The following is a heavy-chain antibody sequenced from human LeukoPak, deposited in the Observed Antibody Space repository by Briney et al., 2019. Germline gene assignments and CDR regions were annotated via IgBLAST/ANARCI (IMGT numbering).Heavy chain of an antibody. D-gene: IGHD2-15*01. Sequence: SSETLSLTCTVSGGSISSYYWSWIRQPPGKGLEWIGYIYYSGRTNYNPSLKSRVTMSVDTSNNQFSLKLSSVTAADTAVYYCARYFCSGGNCGGFDYWGQGTLVTVSS. CDR2: IYYSGRT. V-gene: IGHV4-59*01. CDR3: ARYFCSGGNCGGFDY. J-gene: IGHJ4*02. CDR1: GGSISSYY.